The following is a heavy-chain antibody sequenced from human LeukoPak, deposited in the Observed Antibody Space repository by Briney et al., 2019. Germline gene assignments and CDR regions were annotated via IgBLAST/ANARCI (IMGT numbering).Heavy chain of an antibody. CDR2: IYTSGST. V-gene: IGHV4-61*02. CDR1: GGSISSGSYY. Sequence: SQTLSLTCTVSGGSISSGSYYWSWIRQPAGKGLEWIGRIYTSGSTNYNPSLKSRVTISVDTSKNQFSLKLSSVTAADTAVYYCARSIIWFGESDNWFDPWGQGTPVTVSS. J-gene: IGHJ5*02. CDR3: ARSIIWFGESDNWFDP. D-gene: IGHD3-10*01.